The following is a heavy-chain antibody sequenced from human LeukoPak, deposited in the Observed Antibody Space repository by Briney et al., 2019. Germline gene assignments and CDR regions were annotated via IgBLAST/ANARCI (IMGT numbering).Heavy chain of an antibody. CDR2: ISSSSSYI. V-gene: IGHV3-21*01. J-gene: IGHJ4*02. Sequence: PGGSLRLSCAASGFTFSSYSMNWVRQAPGKGLEWVSSISSSSSYIHYADSVKGRFTISRDNAKNSLYLQMNSLRAEDTAVYYCARDMESGSYFGGSIFDYWGQGTLVTVSS. D-gene: IGHD1-26*01. CDR1: GFTFSSYS. CDR3: ARDMESGSYFGGSIFDY.